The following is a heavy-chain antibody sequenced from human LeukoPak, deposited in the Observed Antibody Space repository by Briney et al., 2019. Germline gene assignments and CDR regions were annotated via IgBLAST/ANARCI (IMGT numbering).Heavy chain of an antibody. D-gene: IGHD4-17*01. CDR2: IYYSGST. CDR3: ARCVTTAGDAFDI. V-gene: IGHV4-59*01. CDR1: GYSISSYY. Sequence: SETLSLTCAVSGYSISSYYWSWIRQPPGKGLEWIGYIYYSGSTNYNPSLKSRVTISVDTSKNQFSLKLSSVTAADTAVYYCARCVTTAGDAFDIWGQGTMVTVSS. J-gene: IGHJ3*02.